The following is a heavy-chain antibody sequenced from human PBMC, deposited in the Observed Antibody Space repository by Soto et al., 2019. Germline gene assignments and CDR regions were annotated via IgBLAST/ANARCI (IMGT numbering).Heavy chain of an antibody. CDR2: ISGSGGST. J-gene: IGHJ5*02. D-gene: IGHD6-19*01. V-gene: IGHV3-23*01. CDR3: ARGPRYSGHNWFDP. CDR1: GFTFSSYA. Sequence: PGGSLRLSCAASGFTFSSYAMSWVRQAPGKGLEWVSAISGSGGSTYYADSVKGRFTISRDNSKNTLYLQMNSLRAEDTAVYYCARGPRYSGHNWFDPWGQGTLVTVS.